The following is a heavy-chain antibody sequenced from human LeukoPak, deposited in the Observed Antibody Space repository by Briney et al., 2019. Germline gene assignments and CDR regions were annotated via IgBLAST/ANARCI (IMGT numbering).Heavy chain of an antibody. CDR1: GGSFSGYY. CDR3: TRARDLLYDTSGYPHDY. D-gene: IGHD3-22*01. V-gene: IGHV4-34*01. J-gene: IGHJ4*02. Sequence: SETLSLTCAVYGGSFSGYYWSWIRQPPGKGLEWIGEINHSGSINYNPSLKSRVTISVDTSKNQFSLKLSSVTAADTAVYFCTRARDLLYDTSGYPHDYWGQGTLVTVSS. CDR2: INHSGSI.